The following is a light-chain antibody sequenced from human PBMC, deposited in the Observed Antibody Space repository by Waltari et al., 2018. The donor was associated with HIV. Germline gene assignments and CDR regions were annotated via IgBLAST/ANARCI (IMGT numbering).Light chain of an antibody. J-gene: IGKJ5*01. CDR3: QQTYSFPQT. CDR2: GAS. V-gene: IGKV1-39*01. CDR1: QSVYNY. Sequence: DIQMTQSPSPLSAPIGDRVTITCRASQSVYNYLNWYQQTPGRAPKLLIFGASNLQGGVPSRFRGSGSETDFTLTVSSLQPEDSATYYCQQTYSFPQTFGQGTRLEIK.